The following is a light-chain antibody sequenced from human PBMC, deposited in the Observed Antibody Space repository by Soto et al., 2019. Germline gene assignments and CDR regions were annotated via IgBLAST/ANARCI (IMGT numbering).Light chain of an antibody. CDR1: QSISVF. J-gene: IGKJ2*01. Sequence: DIRMTQSPSSLSASVGERVTITCRASQSISVFLNWYQQRPGKAPRLLIFGASSLQSGVPSRFSVRGPGTHFTLVISSRQPEDVATYYSQETYGTPYTFGQGTTLQI. CDR3: QETYGTPYT. V-gene: IGKV1-39*01. CDR2: GAS.